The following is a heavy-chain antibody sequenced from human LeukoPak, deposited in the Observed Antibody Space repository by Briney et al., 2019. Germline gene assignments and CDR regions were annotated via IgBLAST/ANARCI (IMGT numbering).Heavy chain of an antibody. Sequence: PGGSLRLSCAASGFTFSSYGMNWVRQAPGKGLEWVANIKEDGSEKYYVDSVKGRFTISRDNAKNSLYLQMNSLRAEDTAVYYCASLEYRHAYWGQGTMVTVSS. CDR2: IKEDGSEK. D-gene: IGHD1-1*01. J-gene: IGHJ3*01. V-gene: IGHV3-7*05. CDR3: ASLEYRHAY. CDR1: GFTFSSYG.